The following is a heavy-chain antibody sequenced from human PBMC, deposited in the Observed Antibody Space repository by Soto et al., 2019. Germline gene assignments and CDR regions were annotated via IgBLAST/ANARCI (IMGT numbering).Heavy chain of an antibody. V-gene: IGHV4-34*01. J-gene: IGHJ4*02. CDR1: GGSFSGYY. Sequence: SETLSLTCAVYGGSFSGYYWSWIRQPPGKGLEWIGEINHSGSTNYNPSLKSRVTISVDTSKNQFSLKLSSVTAADTAVYYCARGRGLRYFDWLVCWDYWGQGTLVTVSS. CDR3: ARGRGLRYFDWLVCWDY. CDR2: INHSGST. D-gene: IGHD3-9*01.